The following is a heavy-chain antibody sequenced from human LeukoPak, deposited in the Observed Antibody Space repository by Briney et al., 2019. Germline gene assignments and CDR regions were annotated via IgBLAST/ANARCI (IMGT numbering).Heavy chain of an antibody. Sequence: GGSLRLSCAASGFTFSSYAMHWVGQAPGKGLEWVAVISYDGSNKYYADSVKGRFAISRDNSKNTLYLQMNSLRAEDTAVYYCARDGGQLVLDYWGQGTLVTVSS. CDR3: ARDGGQLVLDY. J-gene: IGHJ4*02. V-gene: IGHV3-30*09. CDR1: GFTFSSYA. CDR2: ISYDGSNK. D-gene: IGHD6-6*01.